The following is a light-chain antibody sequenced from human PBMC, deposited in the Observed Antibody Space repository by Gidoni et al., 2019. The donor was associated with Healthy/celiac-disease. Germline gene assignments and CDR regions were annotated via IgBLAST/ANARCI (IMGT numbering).Light chain of an antibody. CDR1: QSGSSY. V-gene: IGKV3-11*01. J-gene: IGKJ4*01. CDR2: DAS. CDR3: QQRSNWPPGPT. Sequence: LVLTHSPATLSLSPVERANLSCRVRQSGSSYLAWYQQKPGQGHRLIIYDASNRATGIPARLSGSGSGIEFILTISSPEPEDFAVYYCQQRSNWPPGPTFGGGTKVEIK.